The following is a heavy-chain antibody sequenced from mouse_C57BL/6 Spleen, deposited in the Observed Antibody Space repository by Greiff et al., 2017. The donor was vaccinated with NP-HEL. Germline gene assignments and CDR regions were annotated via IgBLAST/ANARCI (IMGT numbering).Heavy chain of an antibody. V-gene: IGHV1-61*01. CDR3: ARRWYYDSSYYFDY. CDR2: IYPSDSET. CDR1: GYTFTSYW. Sequence: QVQLQQPGAELVRPGSSVKLSCTASGYTFTSYWLDWVKQMPGQGLEWIGNIYPSDSETHYNQKFNDKATLTVDKSSSKGYMQLSSLTSKDSAVYYCARRWYYDSSYYFDYWGQGTTLTVSS. D-gene: IGHD1-1*01. J-gene: IGHJ2*01.